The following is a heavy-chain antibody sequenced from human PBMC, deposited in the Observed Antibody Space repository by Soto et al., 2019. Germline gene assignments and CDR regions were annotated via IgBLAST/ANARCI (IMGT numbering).Heavy chain of an antibody. D-gene: IGHD6-19*01. CDR2: TSPYNGNT. CDR1: AYTFTSYG. CDR3: GSSQVEQWLGY. J-gene: IGHJ4*02. Sequence: QVQLVQSGAEVKKPGASVKVSCKASAYTFTSYGICWVRQAPGQGLEWMGWTSPYNGNTNYAQKLQGRVTSTTDTSTSTAYMELSSLSSDDTVGYYCGSSQVEQWLGYWGQGTLVTVCS. V-gene: IGHV1-18*01.